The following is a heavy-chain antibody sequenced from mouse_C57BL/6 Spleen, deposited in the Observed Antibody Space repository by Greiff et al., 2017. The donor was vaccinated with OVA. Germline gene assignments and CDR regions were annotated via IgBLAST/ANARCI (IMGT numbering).Heavy chain of an antibody. CDR3: ARFLVREYFDN. J-gene: IGHJ2*01. CDR1: GYAFSSSW. D-gene: IGHD2-2*01. V-gene: IGHV1-82*01. CDR2: IYPGDGDT. Sequence: QVQLQQSGPELVKPGASVKISCKASGYAFSSSWMNWVKQRPGKGLEWIGRIYPGDGDTNYNGKFKGKATLTADKSSSTAYMQLSSLTSEDSAVYFCARFLVREYFDNWGQGTTLTVSS.